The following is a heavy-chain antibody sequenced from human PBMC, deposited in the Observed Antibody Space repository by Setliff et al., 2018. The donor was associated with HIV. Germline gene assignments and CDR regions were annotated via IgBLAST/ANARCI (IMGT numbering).Heavy chain of an antibody. Sequence: GASVKVSCKASGYTFTSYGTSWVRQAPGQGLEWMGWISAYNGNTHYAQKLQGRVTMTTDTSTSTAYMELRSLRSDDTAVYYCARDYYGSGSYFILDYWGPGTLVTVSS. CDR1: GYTFTSYG. CDR2: ISAYNGNT. V-gene: IGHV1-18*01. D-gene: IGHD3-10*01. CDR3: ARDYYGSGSYFILDY. J-gene: IGHJ4*02.